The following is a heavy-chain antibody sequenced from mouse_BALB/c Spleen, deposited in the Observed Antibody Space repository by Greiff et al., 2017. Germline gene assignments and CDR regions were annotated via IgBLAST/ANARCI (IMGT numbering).Heavy chain of an antibody. CDR1: GFTFSSYG. J-gene: IGHJ4*01. V-gene: IGHV5-6-3*01. CDR3: ARGDGYDVNAMDY. CDR2: INSNGGST. D-gene: IGHD2-2*01. Sequence: EVQVVESGGGLVQPGGSLKLSCAASGFTFSSYGMSWVRQTPDKRLELVATINSNGGSTYYPDSVKGRFTISRDNAKNTLYLQMSSLKSEDTAMYYCARGDGYDVNAMDYWGQGTSVTVSS.